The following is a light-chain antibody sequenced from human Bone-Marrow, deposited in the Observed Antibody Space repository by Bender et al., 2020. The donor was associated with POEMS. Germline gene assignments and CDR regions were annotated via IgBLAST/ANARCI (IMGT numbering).Light chain of an antibody. Sequence: SYELTQPPSVSVSPGQTATITCSGDNLGNYNACWYQQKPGQSPALVIYQDKRRPSGIPARFSGSNSGNTATLTISRVEAGDEADYYCQEWESSPDHPVFGGGTKLTVL. CDR1: NLGNYN. J-gene: IGLJ2*01. CDR2: QDK. CDR3: QEWESSPDHPV. V-gene: IGLV3-1*01.